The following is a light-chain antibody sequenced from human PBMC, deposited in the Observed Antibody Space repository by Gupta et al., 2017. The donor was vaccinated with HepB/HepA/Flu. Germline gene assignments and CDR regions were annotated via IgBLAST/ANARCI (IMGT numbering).Light chain of an antibody. CDR1: SSSIGIYP. V-gene: IGLV1-51*01. CDR3: DASDSSRSTFV. CDR2: DST. Sequence: QSVLTQPPSVSAAPGQRVTISCSGSSSSIGIYPVSWCHHLPGPAPKLLTYDSTKRPTGIPDRFSGSKSASSATLGTTGLQTGEEADYYCDASDSSRSTFVFGAGTKVTVL. J-gene: IGLJ1*01.